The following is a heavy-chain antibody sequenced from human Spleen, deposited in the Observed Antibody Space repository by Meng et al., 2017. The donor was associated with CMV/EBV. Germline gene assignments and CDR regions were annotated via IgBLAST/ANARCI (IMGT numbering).Heavy chain of an antibody. CDR3: ARSPGITGTTALLDV. D-gene: IGHD1/OR15-1a*01. J-gene: IGHJ6*02. V-gene: IGHV1-2*02. CDR2: INPNSGDT. CDR1: GYTFTNYG. Sequence: SGYTFTNYGITWVRQAPGQGLEWMGGINPNSGDTNYTQKFQGRVTMTRDTSINTAYMELSSLRSDDTAVYYCARSPGITGTTALLDVWGQGATVTVSS.